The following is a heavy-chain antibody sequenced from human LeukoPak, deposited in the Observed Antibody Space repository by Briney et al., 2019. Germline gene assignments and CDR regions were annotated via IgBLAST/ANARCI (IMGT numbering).Heavy chain of an antibody. D-gene: IGHD4-17*01. Sequence: ASVKVSCKVSGYTLTELSMHWVRQAPGKGLEWMGGFDPEDGETIYAQKFQGRVTMTEDTSTDTAYMELSSLRSEDTAVYYCATVAGYGDYSRFGGHLSYNWFDPWGQGTLVTVSS. CDR2: FDPEDGET. CDR1: GYTLTELS. V-gene: IGHV1-24*01. J-gene: IGHJ5*02. CDR3: ATVAGYGDYSRFGGHLSYNWFDP.